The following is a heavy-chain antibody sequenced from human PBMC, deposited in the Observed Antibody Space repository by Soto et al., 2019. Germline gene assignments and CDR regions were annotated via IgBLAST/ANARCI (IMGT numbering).Heavy chain of an antibody. CDR3: ARPKVTTRTSFYYYGMDV. CDR1: GFTFSSYG. V-gene: IGHV3-33*01. J-gene: IGHJ6*02. CDR2: IWYDGSNK. Sequence: GGSLRLSCAASGFTFSSYGMHWVRQAPGKGLEWVAVIWYDGSNKYYADSVKGRFTISRDNSKNTLYLQMNSLRAEDTAVYYCARPKVTTRTSFYYYGMDVWGQGTTVTVSS. D-gene: IGHD4-17*01.